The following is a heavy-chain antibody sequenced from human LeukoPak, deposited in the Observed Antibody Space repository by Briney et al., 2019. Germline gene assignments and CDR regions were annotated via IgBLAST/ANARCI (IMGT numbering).Heavy chain of an antibody. CDR1: GFTFSTSS. V-gene: IGHV3-23*01. CDR2: ITGSGSNT. J-gene: IGHJ4*02. D-gene: IGHD1/OR15-1a*01. Sequence: PGGSLRLSCATSGFTFSTSSISWVRQAPGKGLEWVSAITGSGSNTYYADSVKGRFTISRDNSKNTLYLQMNSMRADDTAVYYCARRTALEQYFDYWGQGTLVTVSS. CDR3: ARRTALEQYFDY.